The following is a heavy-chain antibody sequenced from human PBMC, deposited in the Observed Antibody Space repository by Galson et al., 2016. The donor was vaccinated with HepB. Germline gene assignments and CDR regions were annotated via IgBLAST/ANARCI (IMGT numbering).Heavy chain of an antibody. CDR3: VRVPSGDNYFDY. D-gene: IGHD4-17*01. Sequence: SLRLSCAASGFGFGVYALHWVRQAPGKGLEWVAGISYDVRNKYYADSVKGRFTISRDNSKNTLYLQMNSLRADDTAVYYRVRVPSGDNYFDYWGQGTLVTFSS. J-gene: IGHJ4*02. CDR2: ISYDVRNK. CDR1: GFGFGVYA. V-gene: IGHV3-30*04.